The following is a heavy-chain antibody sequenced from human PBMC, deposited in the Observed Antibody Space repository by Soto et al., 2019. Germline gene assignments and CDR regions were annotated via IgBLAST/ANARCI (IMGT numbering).Heavy chain of an antibody. CDR2: IYHSGST. CDR3: ARDQIFGVVRTHYYDAMDV. Sequence: QVQLQESGPGLVKPSETLSLTCAVSGDSISSSNWWSWVRQSPGKGLEWIGEIYHSGSTNYNPSLMSRVTISLDKSKNQFSLRLRSVTAADTAVYYCARDQIFGVVRTHYYDAMDVWGQGTTVTVSS. D-gene: IGHD3-3*01. V-gene: IGHV4-4*02. J-gene: IGHJ6*02. CDR1: GDSISSSNW.